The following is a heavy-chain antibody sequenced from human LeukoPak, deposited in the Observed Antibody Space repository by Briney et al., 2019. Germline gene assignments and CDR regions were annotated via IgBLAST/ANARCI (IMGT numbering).Heavy chain of an antibody. J-gene: IGHJ3*02. D-gene: IGHD3-22*01. Sequence: SETLSLTCAVSGYSISSGYYWGWIRQPPGKGLEWIGSIYHSGSTYYNPSLKSRVTISVDTSKNQFSLKLSSVTAADTAVYYCARHDYYDSSGYYYSHAFDIWGQGTTVTVSS. CDR3: ARHDYYDSSGYYYSHAFDI. V-gene: IGHV4-38-2*01. CDR1: GYSISSGYY. CDR2: IYHSGST.